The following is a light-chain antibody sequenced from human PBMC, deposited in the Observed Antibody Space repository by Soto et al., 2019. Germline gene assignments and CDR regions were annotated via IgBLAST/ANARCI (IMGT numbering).Light chain of an antibody. CDR2: YDD. Sequence: QSVLTQPPSVSEAPRQRVTISCSGRSSNIGNNAVNWYQQLPGKAPKLLIYYDDLLPSGVSDRFSGSKSGTSASLAISGLQSEDEADDYCAAWDDILNVVVFCGGNKVTVL. J-gene: IGLJ2*01. CDR1: SSNIGNNA. CDR3: AAWDDILNVVV. V-gene: IGLV1-36*01.